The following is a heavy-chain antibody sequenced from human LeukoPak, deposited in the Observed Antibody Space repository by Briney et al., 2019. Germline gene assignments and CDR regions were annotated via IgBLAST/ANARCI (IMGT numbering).Heavy chain of an antibody. CDR2: ISWDSHSI. V-gene: IGHV3-9*01. CDR1: GFTFDDYA. Sequence: GRSLRLSCAASGFTFDDYAMHWVRQIPGKGLEWVSSISWDSHSIAYADSVRGRFTMSRDNAKKSLYLQMNSLRPEDTALYYCAKGLYDSTGPFDYWGQGTLVTVSS. CDR3: AKGLYDSTGPFDY. D-gene: IGHD3-22*01. J-gene: IGHJ4*02.